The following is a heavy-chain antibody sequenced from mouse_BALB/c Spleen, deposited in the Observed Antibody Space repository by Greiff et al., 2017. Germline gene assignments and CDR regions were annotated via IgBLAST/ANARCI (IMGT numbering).Heavy chain of an antibody. J-gene: IGHJ3*01. V-gene: IGHV7-3*02. CDR1: GFTFTDYY. CDR2: IRNKANGYTT. D-gene: IGHD2-14*01. Sequence: EVKLMESGGGLVQPGGSLRLSCATSGFTFTDYYMSWVRQPPGKALEWLGFIRNKANGYTTEYSASVKGRFTISRDNSQSILYLQMNTLRAEDSATYYCASFYYRYEGLAYWGQGTLVTVSA. CDR3: ASFYYRYEGLAY.